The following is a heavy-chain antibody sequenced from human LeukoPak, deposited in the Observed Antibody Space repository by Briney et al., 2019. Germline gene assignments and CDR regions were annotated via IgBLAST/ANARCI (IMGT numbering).Heavy chain of an antibody. J-gene: IGHJ6*02. CDR3: ARDLLHAKEIYGSGSYYMGYYYGMDV. CDR1: GFTFSSYE. Sequence: GGSLRLSCAASGFTFSSYEMNWVRQAPGKGLEWVSYISSSGSTIYYADSVKGRFTISRDNAKNSLYLQMNSLRAEDTAVYYCARDLLHAKEIYGSGSYYMGYYYGMDVWGQGTTVTVSS. D-gene: IGHD3-10*01. CDR2: ISSSGSTI. V-gene: IGHV3-48*03.